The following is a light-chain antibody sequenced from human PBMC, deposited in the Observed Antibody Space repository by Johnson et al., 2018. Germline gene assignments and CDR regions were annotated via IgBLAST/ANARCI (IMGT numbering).Light chain of an antibody. V-gene: IGLV1-51*02. CDR1: SSNIGNNY. Sequence: QSVLTQPPSVSAAPGQKVTISCSGSSSNIGNNYVSWYQQLPGTAPKLLIYENNKRPSGIPYRFSGSKSGTSATLGITGIKTGDEADYYCGTWDSSLSAGNVFGTGTKVTVL. J-gene: IGLJ1*01. CDR3: GTWDSSLSAGNV. CDR2: ENN.